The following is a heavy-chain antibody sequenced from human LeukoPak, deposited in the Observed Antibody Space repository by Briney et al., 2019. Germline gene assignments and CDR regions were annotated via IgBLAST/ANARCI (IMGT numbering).Heavy chain of an antibody. J-gene: IGHJ6*02. CDR2: INPKTGDT. CDR3: ARGYYGMDV. CDR1: GYTFTGQC. Sequence: ASVKVSCKASGYTFTGQCLYWARKTPGQGLEWMGWINPKTGDTDSAQNFRGRVTMTRDTSISTVYMEVSRLTSDDTAVYYCARGYYGMDVWGQGTTVTVSS. V-gene: IGHV1-2*02.